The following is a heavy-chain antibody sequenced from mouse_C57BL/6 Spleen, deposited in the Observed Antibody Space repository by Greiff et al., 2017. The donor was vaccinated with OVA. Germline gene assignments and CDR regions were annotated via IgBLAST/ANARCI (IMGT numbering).Heavy chain of an antibody. V-gene: IGHV1-64*01. Sequence: QVQLQQPGAELVKPGASVKLSCKASGYTFTSYWMHWVKQRPGQGLEWIGMIHPNSGSTNYNEKFKSKATLTVDKSSSTAYMQLSSLTSEDSAVYYCARYPLTGTGAMDYWGQGTSVTVSS. CDR3: ARYPLTGTGAMDY. CDR2: IHPNSGST. J-gene: IGHJ4*01. D-gene: IGHD4-1*01. CDR1: GYTFTSYW.